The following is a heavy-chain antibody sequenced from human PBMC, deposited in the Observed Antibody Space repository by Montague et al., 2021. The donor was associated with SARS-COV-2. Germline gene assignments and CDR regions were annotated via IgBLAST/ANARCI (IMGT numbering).Heavy chain of an antibody. V-gene: IGHV3-30*04. J-gene: IGHJ5*02. CDR2: ISYDGSNK. D-gene: IGHD6-19*01. CDR1: GFTFSSYD. CDR3: ARDFIVVAGWGLDP. Sequence: SLRLSWAASGFTFSSYDMHWVRQAPGKGLEWVAVISYDGSNKYYADSVKGRFTISGDNSKNTQYLQMNSLRAEDTAVYYCARDFIVVAGWGLDPWGQGTLVTVSS.